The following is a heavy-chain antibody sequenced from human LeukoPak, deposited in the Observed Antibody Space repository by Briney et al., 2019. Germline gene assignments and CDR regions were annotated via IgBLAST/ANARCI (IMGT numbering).Heavy chain of an antibody. V-gene: IGHV3-23*01. Sequence: PGGSLRLSCVASGFTFTSYGMSWVRQAPGKRLEWVSGISGSGDATYYADSVKGRFTISRDNSKNTLYLQMNSLRAEETAVYYCAKGGKWDVTPFDYWGQGTLVTVSS. CDR3: AKGGKWDVTPFDY. J-gene: IGHJ4*02. CDR1: GFTFTSYG. CDR2: ISGSGDAT. D-gene: IGHD1-26*01.